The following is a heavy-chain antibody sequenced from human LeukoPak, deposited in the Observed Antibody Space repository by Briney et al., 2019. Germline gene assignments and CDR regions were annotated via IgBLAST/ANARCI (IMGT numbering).Heavy chain of an antibody. CDR3: ATVGASHYGDWFFDY. Sequence: SSETLSLTCAVPGHSFSSDYYWAWIRQPPGKGLEWIANVDPRGNTYYNLSLKSRATIALDTFKSQFSLKVTAVTAEDMAIYYCATVGASHYGDWFFDYWGQGVLVTVSS. J-gene: IGHJ4*02. CDR1: GHSFSSDYY. CDR2: VDPRGNT. V-gene: IGHV4-38-2*01. D-gene: IGHD4-17*01.